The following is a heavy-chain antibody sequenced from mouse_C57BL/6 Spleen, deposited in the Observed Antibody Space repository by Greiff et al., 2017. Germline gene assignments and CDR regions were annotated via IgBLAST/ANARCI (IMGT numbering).Heavy chain of an antibody. Sequence: EVQLVESGGGLVQPKGSLKLSCAASGFSFNTYAMNWVRQAPGKGLEWVARIRSKSNNYATYYADSVKDRFTISRDDSERMLYLQMNDLKTEDTAMYYCVGHGSSYGYYCAMDYWGQGASVTVSS. J-gene: IGHJ4*01. D-gene: IGHD1-1*01. CDR3: VGHGSSYGYYCAMDY. CDR2: IRSKSNNYAT. V-gene: IGHV10-1*01. CDR1: GFSFNTYA.